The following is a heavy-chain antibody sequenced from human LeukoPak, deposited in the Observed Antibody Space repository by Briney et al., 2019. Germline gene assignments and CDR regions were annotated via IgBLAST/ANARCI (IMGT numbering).Heavy chain of an antibody. CDR1: GFVFTSYR. D-gene: IGHD1-1*01. CDR2: ISANDGKI. V-gene: IGHV1-18*01. CDR3: ARELHVERDDY. Sequence: GASVRVSCKASGFVFTSYRFTWVRQAPGQGLEWMGWISANDGKIHYSERHQGRVTMTTDTVTSTAYMELRSLRSDDTAVYYCARELHVERDDYWGQGTLVTVSS. J-gene: IGHJ4*02.